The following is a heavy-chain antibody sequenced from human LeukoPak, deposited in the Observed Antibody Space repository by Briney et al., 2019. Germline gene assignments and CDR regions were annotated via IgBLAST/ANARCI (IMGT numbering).Heavy chain of an antibody. J-gene: IGHJ5*02. V-gene: IGHV3-48*01. CDR3: ARGGRKAVAGTPNWFDP. Sequence: GGSLRLSCAASGFTFSSYSMNWVRQAPGKGLEWVSYISSSSSTIYYADSVKGRFTISRDNAKSSLYLQMNSLRAEDTAVYYCARGGRKAVAGTPNWFDPWGRGTLVTVSS. D-gene: IGHD6-19*01. CDR1: GFTFSSYS. CDR2: ISSSSSTI.